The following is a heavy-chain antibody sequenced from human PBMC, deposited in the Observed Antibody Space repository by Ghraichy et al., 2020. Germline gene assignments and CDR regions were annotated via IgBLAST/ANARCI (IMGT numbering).Heavy chain of an antibody. D-gene: IGHD3-9*01. J-gene: IGHJ4*02. CDR3: ARAKPLLRYFDW. CDR1: GYTFTGYY. Sequence: SVKVSCKASGYTFTGYYMHWVRQAPGQGLEWMGWINPNSGGTNYAQKFQGRVTMTRDTSISTAYMELSRLRSDDTAVYYCARAKPLLRYFDWWGQETLVTVSS. V-gene: IGHV1-2*02. CDR2: INPNSGGT.